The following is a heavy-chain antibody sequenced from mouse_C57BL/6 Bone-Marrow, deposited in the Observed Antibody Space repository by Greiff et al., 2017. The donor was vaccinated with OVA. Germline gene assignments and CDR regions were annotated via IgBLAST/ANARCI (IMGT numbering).Heavy chain of an antibody. CDR1: GYTFTSYG. CDR2: IYPRSGNP. CDR3: ARGAAQATRDFDY. V-gene: IGHV1-81*01. Sequence: VQLQQSGAELARPGASVKLSCKASGYTFTSYGISWVKQRTGQGLEWIGEIYPRSGNPYYKEKFKGKATLTADKSSSTAYRELRSLTSEDSAGYFWARGAAQATRDFDYWGQGTTLTVSS. D-gene: IGHD3-2*02. J-gene: IGHJ2*01.